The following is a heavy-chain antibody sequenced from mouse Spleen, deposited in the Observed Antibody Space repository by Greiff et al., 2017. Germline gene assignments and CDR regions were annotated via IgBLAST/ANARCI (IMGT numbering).Heavy chain of an antibody. J-gene: IGHJ4*01. V-gene: IGHV5-9*04. CDR3: ARLTGDYAMDY. CDR2: ISSGGGNT. CDR1: GFTFSSYA. Sequence: EVNVVESGGGLVKLGGSLKLSCAASGFTFSSYAMSWVRQTPEKRLEWVATISSGGGNTYYPDSVKGRFTISRDNAKNTLYLQMSSLKSEDTAMYYCARLTGDYAMDYWGQGTSVTVSS.